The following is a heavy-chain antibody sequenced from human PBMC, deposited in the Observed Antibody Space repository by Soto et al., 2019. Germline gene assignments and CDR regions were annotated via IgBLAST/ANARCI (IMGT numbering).Heavy chain of an antibody. J-gene: IGHJ4*02. Sequence: GGSLRLSCASSVFTFSSYAMRCVRQSPGKWLEWVAAIPYDGANKHYADSVKGRFTISRDNSRNTLSLQMNSLRPEDSAVYYCAKFKKRWDINLHYDHWGQGTLHTVSS. V-gene: IGHV3-30*18. CDR3: AKFKKRWDINLHYDH. CDR1: VFTFSSYA. CDR2: IPYDGANK. D-gene: IGHD1-26*01.